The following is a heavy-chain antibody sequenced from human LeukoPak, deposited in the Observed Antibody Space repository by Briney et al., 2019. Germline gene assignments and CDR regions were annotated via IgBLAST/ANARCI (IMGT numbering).Heavy chain of an antibody. Sequence: SETLSLTCTVSGGSISSGSYYWSWIRQPAGKGLEWIGRIYTSGSTNYNPSLKSRVTISVDTSKNQFSLKLSSVTAADTAVYYCARRRNIAVAGPYWYFDLWGRGTLVTVSS. V-gene: IGHV4-61*02. CDR3: ARRRNIAVAGPYWYFDL. J-gene: IGHJ2*01. CDR1: GGSISSGSYY. D-gene: IGHD6-19*01. CDR2: IYTSGST.